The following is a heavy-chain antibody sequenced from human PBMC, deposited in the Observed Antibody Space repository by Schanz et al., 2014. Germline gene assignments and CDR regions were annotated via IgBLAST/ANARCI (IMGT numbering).Heavy chain of an antibody. CDR1: GFTFSNYA. V-gene: IGHV3-23*04. D-gene: IGHD2-15*01. J-gene: IGHJ6*02. CDR3: AKGMGYCSGGTCYDYYYYGLDV. CDR2: FIVDSGNT. Sequence: EGQLAESGGGVVQPGRSLRLSCAASGFTFSNYAMSWVRQAPGKGLEWVSGFIVDSGNTYYAGSVKGRFTISRANSENTLYLQMNSLSADDTAVFYCAKGMGYCSGGTCYDYYYYGLDVWGQGTTVTVSS.